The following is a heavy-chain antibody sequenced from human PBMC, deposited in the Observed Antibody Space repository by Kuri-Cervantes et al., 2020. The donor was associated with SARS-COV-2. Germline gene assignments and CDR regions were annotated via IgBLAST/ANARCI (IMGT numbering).Heavy chain of an antibody. CDR2: ISGSGGST. J-gene: IGHJ4*02. D-gene: IGHD2-15*01. CDR1: GFTFSSYA. V-gene: IGHV3-23*01. CDR3: ANFPRPTHCSGGSCSLDY. Sequence: GESLKISCAASGFTFSSYAMSWVRQAPGKRLEWVSAISGSGGSTYYADSVKGRFTITRDNSKNTLYLQMNSLRAEDTAVYYCANFPRPTHCSGGSCSLDYWGQGTLVTVSS.